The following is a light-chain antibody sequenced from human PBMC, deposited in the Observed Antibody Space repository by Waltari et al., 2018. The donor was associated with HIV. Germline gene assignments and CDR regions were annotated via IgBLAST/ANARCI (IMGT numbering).Light chain of an antibody. J-gene: IGLJ3*02. CDR2: DNN. V-gene: IGLV1-51*01. Sequence: QSVLTQPPSVSAAPGQKVTISCSVRSSNIGNNYVSWYQQLQGTAPKLLIYDNNKRPSGIPDRFSGSKSGTSATLGITGLQTGDEADYYCGTWDSSLSAWVFGGGTKLTVL. CDR3: GTWDSSLSAWV. CDR1: SSNIGNNY.